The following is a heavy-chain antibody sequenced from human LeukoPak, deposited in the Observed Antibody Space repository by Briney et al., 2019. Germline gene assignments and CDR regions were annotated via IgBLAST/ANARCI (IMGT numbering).Heavy chain of an antibody. J-gene: IGHJ4*02. V-gene: IGHV3-74*01. CDR1: GFTFSSYW. Sequence: GGSLRLSCAASGFTFSSYWMHWVRQVPGKGLVWVSRVSPDGRTTSYADSVKGRFTISRDNAKNMVYLQMISLRADDTAVYYCVRAKSGHYGYSDYWGQGTLVTVSS. D-gene: IGHD5-18*01. CDR2: VSPDGRTT. CDR3: VRAKSGHYGYSDY.